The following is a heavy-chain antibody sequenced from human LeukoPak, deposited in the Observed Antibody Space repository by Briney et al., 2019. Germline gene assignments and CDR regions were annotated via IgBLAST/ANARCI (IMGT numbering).Heavy chain of an antibody. J-gene: IGHJ4*02. V-gene: IGHV4-34*01. Sequence: SETLSLTCAVYSGSFSGYYWSWIRQPPGKGLEWIGEINHSGSTNYNPSLKSRVTISVDTSKNQFSLKLSSVTAADTAVYYCAVTYYDILTGYSPSDYWGQGPLVTVSS. CDR1: SGSFSGYY. CDR2: INHSGST. D-gene: IGHD3-9*01. CDR3: AVTYYDILTGYSPSDY.